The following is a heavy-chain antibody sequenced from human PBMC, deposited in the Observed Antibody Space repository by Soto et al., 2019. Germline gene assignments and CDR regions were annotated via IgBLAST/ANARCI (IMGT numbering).Heavy chain of an antibody. J-gene: IGHJ6*02. Sequence: PGGSLRLSCAASGFTFISYGIHLFGQSPFKWLEWVAVISYDGSSKYYADSVKGRFTISRDNSKNTLYLQMNSLRAEDTAVYYCAKDDCSSTSCYYRKRGYYYYGMDVWGQGTTVTVSS. CDR1: GFTFISYG. V-gene: IGHV3-30*18. CDR2: ISYDGSSK. D-gene: IGHD2-2*01. CDR3: AKDDCSSTSCYYRKRGYYYYGMDV.